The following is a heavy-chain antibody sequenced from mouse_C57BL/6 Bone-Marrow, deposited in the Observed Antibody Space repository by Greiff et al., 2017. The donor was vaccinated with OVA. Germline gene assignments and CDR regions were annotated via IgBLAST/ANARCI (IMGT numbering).Heavy chain of an antibody. V-gene: IGHV5-9*01. CDR2: ISGGGGNT. J-gene: IGHJ4*01. CDR1: GFTFSSYT. Sequence: EVMLVESGGGLVKPGGSLKLSCAASGFTFSSYTMSWVRQIPEKRLEWVATISGGGGNTYYPDSVKGRFTISRDNAKNTLYLQLSSLRSEDTALYYCASSDYYGMDYWGQGTSVTVSS. CDR3: ASSDYYGMDY.